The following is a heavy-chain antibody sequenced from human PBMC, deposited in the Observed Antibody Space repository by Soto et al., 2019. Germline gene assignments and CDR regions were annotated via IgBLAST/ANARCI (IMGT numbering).Heavy chain of an antibody. Sequence: QVQLVESGGGVVQPGRSLRLSCAASGFTLSSYSMHWVRQAPGKGLDWVAAMSYDGSSKYFADSVKGRFTISRDNSKNTLSLQMNIMEAEDSAVYYCARGRSVSNHDDFEYGGQGTQVTVS. V-gene: IGHV3-30-3*01. CDR2: MSYDGSSK. CDR3: ARGRSVSNHDDFEY. J-gene: IGHJ4*02. D-gene: IGHD3-3*01. CDR1: GFTLSSYS.